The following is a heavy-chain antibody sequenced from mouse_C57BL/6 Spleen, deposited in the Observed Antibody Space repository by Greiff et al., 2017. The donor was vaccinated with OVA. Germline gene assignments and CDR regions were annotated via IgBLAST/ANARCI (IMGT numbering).Heavy chain of an antibody. CDR1: GYSFTSYY. D-gene: IGHD4-1*01. J-gene: IGHJ3*01. CDR2: IYPGSGNT. Sequence: VQLQQSGPELVKPGASVKISCKASGYSFTSYYIHWVKQRPGQGLEWIGWIYPGSGNTKYNEKFKGKATLTADTSSSTAYMQLSSLTAEDSAVYYCARSPANWDEGFAYWGQGTLVTVSA. CDR3: ARSPANWDEGFAY. V-gene: IGHV1-66*01.